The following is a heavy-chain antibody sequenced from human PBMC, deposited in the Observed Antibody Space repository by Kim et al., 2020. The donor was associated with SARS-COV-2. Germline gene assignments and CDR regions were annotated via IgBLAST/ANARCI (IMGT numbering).Heavy chain of an antibody. CDR1: GLNFSNYW. Sequence: GGSLRLSCAASGLNFSNYWMSWVRQAPGKGLEWVANINQDGSEKYNVDSVKGRFTISRDNTKNSLYLQMNSLRAEDTAVYFCARGVRGSGSLWRAYSVMDVWGAGTAVTVSS. CDR3: ARGVRGSGSLWRAYSVMDV. J-gene: IGHJ6*04. CDR2: INQDGSEK. V-gene: IGHV3-7*01. D-gene: IGHD3-10*01.